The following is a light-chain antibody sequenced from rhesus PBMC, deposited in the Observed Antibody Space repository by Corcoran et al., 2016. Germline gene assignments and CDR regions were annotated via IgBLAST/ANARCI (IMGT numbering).Light chain of an antibody. Sequence: DIQMTQSPSSLSASVGYTVTITCRASQGFSSWLAWYQQKPGKALKLLIYKASSLQSGVPSRFSGSGSGTEFTLTISSLQSEDFATYYCRQYSKRPLTFGGGTKVELK. V-gene: IGKV1-22*01. J-gene: IGKJ4*01. CDR3: RQYSKRPLT. CDR2: KAS. CDR1: QGFSSW.